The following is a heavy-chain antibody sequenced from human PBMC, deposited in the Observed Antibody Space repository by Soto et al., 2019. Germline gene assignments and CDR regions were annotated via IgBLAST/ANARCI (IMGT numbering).Heavy chain of an antibody. J-gene: IGHJ4*02. CDR1: GDSIRNGSYY. CDR3: ARVRREVSGYIFDS. V-gene: IGHV4-31*03. D-gene: IGHD3-3*01. Sequence: QVQLQESGPGLVRPSQTLSLTCIVSGDSIRNGSYYWTWIRQHPGKGLEWIGYIYYTGHTYYNPSLGSRVIISVDTSKNQFSLRLNSVTAADTAIFYCARVRREVSGYIFDSWGQGTLVAVS. CDR2: IYYTGHT.